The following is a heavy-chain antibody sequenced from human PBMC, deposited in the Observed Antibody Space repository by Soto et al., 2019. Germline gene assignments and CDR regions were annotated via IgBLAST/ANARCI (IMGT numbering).Heavy chain of an antibody. CDR3: TRAERSPRSWFDP. V-gene: IGHV4-34*02. D-gene: IGHD6-25*01. CDR2: VNHSGEA. Sequence: QVELQQWGAGLLKPSETLSLTCGVYGGSFRNYYWIWVRQPPGKGLEWIGEVNHSGEATYNPSLQSRVSISLDTSYNHFSLKMTSLTAADKALYFCTRAERSPRSWFDPSGQGTPVTVSS. CDR1: GGSFRNYY. J-gene: IGHJ5*02.